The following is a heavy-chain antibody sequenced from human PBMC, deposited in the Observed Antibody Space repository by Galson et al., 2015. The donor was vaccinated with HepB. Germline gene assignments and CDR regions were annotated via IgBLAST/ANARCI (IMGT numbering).Heavy chain of an antibody. J-gene: IGHJ4*02. CDR2: ISSSSSTI. Sequence: SLRLSCAASGFTFSSYSMNWVRQAPGKGLEWVSYISSSSSTIYYADSVKGRFTISRDNAKNSLYLQMNSLRAEDTAVYYCARVAVAGLFDYWGQGTLVTVSS. CDR1: GFTFSSYS. V-gene: IGHV3-48*04. D-gene: IGHD6-19*01. CDR3: ARVAVAGLFDY.